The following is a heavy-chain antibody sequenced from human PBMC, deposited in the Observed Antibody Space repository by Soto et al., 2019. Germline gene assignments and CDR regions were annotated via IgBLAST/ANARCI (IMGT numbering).Heavy chain of an antibody. Sequence: ASVKVSCKASGGTLSSYAISWVRQAPGQGLEWMGRIIPILGIANYAQKFQGRVTITADKSTSTAYMELSSLRSEDTAVYYCAREGPLQNPYYFDYWGQGTLVTVSS. V-gene: IGHV1-69*04. D-gene: IGHD1-1*01. CDR3: AREGPLQNPYYFDY. CDR1: GGTLSSYA. CDR2: IIPILGIA. J-gene: IGHJ4*02.